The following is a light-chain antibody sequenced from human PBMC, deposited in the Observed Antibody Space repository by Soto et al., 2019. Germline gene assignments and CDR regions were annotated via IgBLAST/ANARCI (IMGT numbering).Light chain of an antibody. J-gene: IGLJ1*01. Sequence: QSALTQPASLSGSPGQSITISCTGTSSDIGAYDYVSWFQQHPGKAPKLMISEVNNRPSGVSNRFSGSKSGNTAYLTISGLQVEDEAEYYCCSYAGSTTLYVFGTGTKLTVL. V-gene: IGLV2-14*01. CDR2: EVN. CDR3: CSYAGSTTLYV. CDR1: SSDIGAYDY.